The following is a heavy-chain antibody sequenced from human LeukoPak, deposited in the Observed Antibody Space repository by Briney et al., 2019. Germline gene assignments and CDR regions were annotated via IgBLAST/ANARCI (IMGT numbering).Heavy chain of an antibody. J-gene: IGHJ4*02. D-gene: IGHD4-11*01. CDR3: ATEESDYSIDY. CDR2: INHSGST. CDR1: GGSFSGYY. Sequence: SETLSLTCAVYGGSFSGYYWSWLSQHPGKGVEWIGEINHSGSTNYNPSLKSRVTISVDTSKNHFSLKLSSVTAADTAVYYCATEESDYSIDYWGQGTLVTVSS. V-gene: IGHV4-34*01.